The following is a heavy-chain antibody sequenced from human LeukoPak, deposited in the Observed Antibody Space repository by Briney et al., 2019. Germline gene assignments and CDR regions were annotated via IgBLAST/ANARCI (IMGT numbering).Heavy chain of an antibody. Sequence: GGSLRLSCSASGFTFSSYAMSWVRQAPGKGLEWVSAISGSGGSTYYADSVKGRFTISRDNSKNTLYLQMNSLRAEDTAVYYCAKTAGYDFWSGYSSHWGQGTLVTVSS. J-gene: IGHJ4*02. CDR3: AKTAGYDFWSGYSSH. CDR2: ISGSGGST. CDR1: GFTFSSYA. D-gene: IGHD3-3*01. V-gene: IGHV3-23*01.